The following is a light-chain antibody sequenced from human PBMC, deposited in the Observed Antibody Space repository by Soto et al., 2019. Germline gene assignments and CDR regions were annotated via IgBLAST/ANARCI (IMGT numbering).Light chain of an antibody. Sequence: QSALTQPASVSGSPGQSITISRTGTSSDIGHYDYVSWYQQHPGKAPKLMIYHVTYRPAGVSNRYSGTKSGNPASLTISWLQADDEADYYCCSLTTSNTYVIGSGSMVTL. CDR1: SSDIGHYDY. CDR2: HVT. V-gene: IGLV2-14*03. CDR3: CSLTTSNTYV. J-gene: IGLJ1*01.